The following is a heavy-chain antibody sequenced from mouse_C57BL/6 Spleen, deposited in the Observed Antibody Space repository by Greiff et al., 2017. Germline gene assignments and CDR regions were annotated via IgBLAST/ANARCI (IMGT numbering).Heavy chain of an antibody. Sequence: QVQLQQPGAELVKPGASVKLSCKASGYTFTSYWMHWVKQRPGRGLEWIGRIDPNSGGTKYNEKFKSKATLTVDKPSSTAYMQRSRLTSEDSAVDDSARGITTVVAHYYAMDYWGQGTSVTVST. J-gene: IGHJ4*01. V-gene: IGHV1-72*01. CDR1: GYTFTSYW. D-gene: IGHD1-1*01. CDR3: ARGITTVVAHYYAMDY. CDR2: IDPNSGGT.